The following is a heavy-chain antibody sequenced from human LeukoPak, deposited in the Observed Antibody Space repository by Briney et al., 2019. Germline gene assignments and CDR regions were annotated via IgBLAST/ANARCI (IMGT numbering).Heavy chain of an antibody. J-gene: IGHJ6*03. D-gene: IGHD1-14*01. Sequence: ASVKVSCKASGYTFTSYYMHCMRQAPGQGLEWMGIINPSGGSTSYAQKFQGRVTMTRATSTSTVSMELSRLRSEGTAVYDCARAGAHYFDMDVWGKGTTVTVSS. CDR2: INPSGGST. V-gene: IGHV1-46*01. CDR3: ARAGAHYFDMDV. CDR1: GYTFTSYY.